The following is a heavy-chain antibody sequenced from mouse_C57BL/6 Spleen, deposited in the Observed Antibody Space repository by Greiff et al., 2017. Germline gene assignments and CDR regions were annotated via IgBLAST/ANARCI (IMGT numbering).Heavy chain of an antibody. CDR3: ARLDLIATVVASDY. Sequence: VQLQQSGPELVKPGASVKISCKASGYTFTDYYINWVKQRPGQGLEWIGWIFPGSGSTYYNEKFKGKATLTVDKSSSTAYMLLSSLTSEDSAVYCCARLDLIATVVASDYWGQGTTLTVSS. J-gene: IGHJ2*01. D-gene: IGHD1-1*01. V-gene: IGHV1-75*01. CDR1: GYTFTDYY. CDR2: IFPGSGST.